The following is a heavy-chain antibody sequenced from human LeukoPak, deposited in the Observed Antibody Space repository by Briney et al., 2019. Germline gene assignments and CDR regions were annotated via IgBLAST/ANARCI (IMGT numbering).Heavy chain of an antibody. CDR1: GGSIRSSSYY. CDR3: ARSLDDYYYYYMDV. J-gene: IGHJ6*03. CDR2: IYYSGST. D-gene: IGHD1-26*01. V-gene: IGHV4-39*07. Sequence: SETLSLTCTVSGGSIRSSSYYWGWIRQPPGKGLEWIGSIYYSGSTYYNPSLKSRVTISVDTSKNQFSLKLSSVTAADTAVYYCARSLDDYYYYYMDVWGKGTTVTVSS.